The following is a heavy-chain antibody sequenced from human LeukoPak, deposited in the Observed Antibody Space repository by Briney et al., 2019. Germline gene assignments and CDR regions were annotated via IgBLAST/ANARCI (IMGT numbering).Heavy chain of an antibody. V-gene: IGHV4-30-4*01. D-gene: IGHD3-16*01. CDR2: IYYSGST. CDR3: ARVPRLGESPLDS. J-gene: IGHJ4*02. CDR1: GGSISSGDYY. Sequence: SETLSLTCTVSGGSISSGDYYWSWIRQPPGKGLEWIGYIYYSGSTYYNPSLKSRVTISVATSKNQFSLKLSSVTAADTAVYFCARVPRLGESPLDSWGQGTLVTVSS.